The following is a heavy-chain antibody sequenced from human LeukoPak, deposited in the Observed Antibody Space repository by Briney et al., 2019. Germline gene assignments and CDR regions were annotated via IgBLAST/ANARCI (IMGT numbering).Heavy chain of an antibody. J-gene: IGHJ4*02. CDR2: IYYSGST. CDR3: ARDNREGYFDY. CDR1: GGSISSYY. Sequence: SETLSLTCTVSGGSISSYYWSWIRQPPGKGLEWIGYIYYSGSTNYNPSLKSRVTISVDTSKNQSSLKLSSVTAADTAVYYCARDNREGYFDYWGQGTLVTVSS. V-gene: IGHV4-59*01.